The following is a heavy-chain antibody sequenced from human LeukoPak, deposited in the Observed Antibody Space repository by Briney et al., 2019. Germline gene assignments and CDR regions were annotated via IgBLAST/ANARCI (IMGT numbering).Heavy chain of an antibody. CDR3: ARGGNYLLCDY. CDR2: IYSGGST. Sequence: PGGSLRLSCAASGFTVSSNYMSWVRQAPGKGLEWVSVIYSGGSTYYADSVKGRFTISRDNAKNSLYLQMNSLRAEDTAVYYCARGGNYLLCDYWGQGTLVTVSS. CDR1: GFTVSSNY. V-gene: IGHV3-53*01. D-gene: IGHD4-23*01. J-gene: IGHJ4*02.